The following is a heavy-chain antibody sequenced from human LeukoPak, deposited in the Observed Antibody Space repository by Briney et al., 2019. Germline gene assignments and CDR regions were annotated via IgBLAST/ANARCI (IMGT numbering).Heavy chain of an antibody. CDR2: IYTRGTS. Sequence: SETLSLTCTVSGGSISSGSYYWSWIRQPAGKGLEWIGRIYTRGTSNYNPSLKSRVTILADTSKNQFSLKLSSVTAADTAMYYCARGYWFYFDYWGQGTLVTVSS. D-gene: IGHD2-8*02. J-gene: IGHJ4*02. CDR3: ARGYWFYFDY. CDR1: GGSISSGSYY. V-gene: IGHV4-61*02.